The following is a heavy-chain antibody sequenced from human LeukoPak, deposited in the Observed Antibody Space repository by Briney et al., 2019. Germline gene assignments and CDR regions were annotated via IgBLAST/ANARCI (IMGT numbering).Heavy chain of an antibody. V-gene: IGHV4-59*01. CDR3: ARVQYYYGSGSARLFDWFDP. CDR1: GGSISSYY. J-gene: IGHJ5*02. D-gene: IGHD3-10*01. Sequence: PSETLSLTCTVSGGSISSYYWSWIRQPPGKGLEWIGYIYYSGSTNYNPSLKSRVTISVDTSKNQFSLKLSSVTAADTAVYYCARVQYYYGSGSARLFDWFDPWGQGTLVTVSS. CDR2: IYYSGST.